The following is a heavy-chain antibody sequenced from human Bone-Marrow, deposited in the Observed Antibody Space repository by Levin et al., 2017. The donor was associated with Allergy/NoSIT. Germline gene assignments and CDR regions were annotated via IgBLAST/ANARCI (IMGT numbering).Heavy chain of an antibody. CDR2: IYHGGST. J-gene: IGHJ4*02. D-gene: IGHD3-22*01. CDR1: GGSISSNSYS. Sequence: SETMSLTCAVSGGSISSNSYSWSWIRQPPGKGLEWIGYIYHGGSTSYNPSLKSRVTISEDRSKNQFSLRLTSVTAADTAFYYCARAQISGYYDYWGRGTLVTVSS. CDR3: ARAQISGYYDY. V-gene: IGHV4-30-2*01.